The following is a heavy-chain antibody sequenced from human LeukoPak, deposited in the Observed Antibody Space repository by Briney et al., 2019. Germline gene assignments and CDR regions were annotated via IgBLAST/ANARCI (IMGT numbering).Heavy chain of an antibody. J-gene: IGHJ5*02. V-gene: IGHV3-11*01. CDR2: ISSSGSTI. D-gene: IGHD6-13*01. CDR1: GFTFSDYY. Sequence: PGGSLRLSCAASGFTFSDYYMSWIRQAPGKGLEWVSYISSSGSTIYYADSVKGRFTISRDNAKNSLYLQMNSLRAEDTAVYYCAREAPWAAAATTRWFDPWGQGTLVTVSS. CDR3: AREAPWAAAATTRWFDP.